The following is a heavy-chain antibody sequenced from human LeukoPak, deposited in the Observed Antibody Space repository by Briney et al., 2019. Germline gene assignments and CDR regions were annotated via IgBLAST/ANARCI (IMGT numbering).Heavy chain of an antibody. V-gene: IGHV4-59*01. CDR2: IYYSGST. CDR3: ATGYCSSTSCYLQH. Sequence: SETLSLTCSVSGGSISGYYWSWIRQPPGKGLEWIGYIYYSGSTNYNPSLKSRVTISVDTSKNQFSLKLSSVTAADTAVYYCATGYCSSTSCYLQHWGQGILVTVSS. CDR1: GGSISGYY. D-gene: IGHD2-2*01. J-gene: IGHJ1*01.